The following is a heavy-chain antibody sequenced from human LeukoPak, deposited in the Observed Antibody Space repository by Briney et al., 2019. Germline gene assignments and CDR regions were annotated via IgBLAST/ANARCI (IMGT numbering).Heavy chain of an antibody. D-gene: IGHD3-9*01. Sequence: KSGGSLRLSCAASGFTFKSYTMNWVRQAPGKGLEWVSSISSSSSHIYYADSVKGRFTISRDNAKNSLYLQMNSLRAEDTAVYYCARDSGYDILTGYIIFDYWGQGTLVTVSS. J-gene: IGHJ4*02. CDR3: ARDSGYDILTGYIIFDY. V-gene: IGHV3-21*01. CDR1: GFTFKSYT. CDR2: ISSSSSHI.